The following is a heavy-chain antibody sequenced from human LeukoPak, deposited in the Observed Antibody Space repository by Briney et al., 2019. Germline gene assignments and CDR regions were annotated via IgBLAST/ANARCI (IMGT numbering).Heavy chain of an antibody. CDR1: GFTFSSYS. CDR3: ARDRRYGGWFDP. D-gene: IGHD3-16*01. CDR2: ISSGSSYI. J-gene: IGHJ5*02. Sequence: GGSLRLSCAASGFTFSSYSMNWVRQAPGKGLEWVSSISSGSSYIYYADSVKGRFTISRDNAKNSLYLQMNSLRAEDTAVYYCARDRRYGGWFDPWGQGTLVTVSS. V-gene: IGHV3-21*01.